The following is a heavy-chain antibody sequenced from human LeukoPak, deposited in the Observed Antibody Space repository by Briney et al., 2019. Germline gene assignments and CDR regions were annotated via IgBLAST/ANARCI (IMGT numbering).Heavy chain of an antibody. V-gene: IGHV1-24*01. CDR2: XDPEDGET. Sequence: ASVKVSCKVSGYTFTELSMHWVRQAPGKGLXXXXXXDPEDGETXXAQKFQGRVTMTEDTSTDTAYMELSSLRSEDTAVYYCATGESSGVYYYYGMDVWGKGTTVTVSS. J-gene: IGHJ6*04. D-gene: IGHD6-19*01. CDR3: ATGESSGVYYYYGMDV. CDR1: GYTFTELS.